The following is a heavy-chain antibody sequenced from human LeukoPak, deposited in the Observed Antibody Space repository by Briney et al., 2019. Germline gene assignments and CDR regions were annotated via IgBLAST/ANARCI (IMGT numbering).Heavy chain of an antibody. CDR1: GGSFSGYH. CDR2: INHSGST. CDR3: ARGRSPVY. J-gene: IGHJ4*02. Sequence: SSETLSLTCAVYGGSFSGYHWSWIRQPPGKGLEWIGEINHSGSTNYNPSLKSRVTISVDTSKNQFSLKLSSVTAADTAVYYCARGRSPVYWGQGTLVTVSS. D-gene: IGHD1-14*01. V-gene: IGHV4-34*01.